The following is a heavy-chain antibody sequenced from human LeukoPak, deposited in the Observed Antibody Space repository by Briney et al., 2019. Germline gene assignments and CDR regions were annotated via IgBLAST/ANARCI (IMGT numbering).Heavy chain of an antibody. CDR2: IIPIFGTA. Sequence: GASVKVSCKASGGTFSSYAISWVRQAPGQGLEWMGGIIPIFGTANYAQKFQGRVTITADESTSTVYMELSSLRSEDTAVYYCATGKGPSIAVADSNWFDPWGQGTLVTVSS. J-gene: IGHJ5*02. CDR1: GGTFSSYA. D-gene: IGHD6-19*01. V-gene: IGHV1-69*13. CDR3: ATGKGPSIAVADSNWFDP.